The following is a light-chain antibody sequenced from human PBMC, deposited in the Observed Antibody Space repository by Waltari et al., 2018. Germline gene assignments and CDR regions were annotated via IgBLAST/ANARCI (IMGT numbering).Light chain of an antibody. CDR3: QQYNRWPPIT. Sequence: EILLTHSPATLSVSPRDTATLSCRASQSVSSNVAWYQKKPGQAPRLLIYDASTRATSIPAKFRGSGSGTEFTLTISSLQSEDFAVYYCQQYNRWPPITFGHGTRLEIK. J-gene: IGKJ5*01. CDR2: DAS. V-gene: IGKV3-15*01. CDR1: QSVSSN.